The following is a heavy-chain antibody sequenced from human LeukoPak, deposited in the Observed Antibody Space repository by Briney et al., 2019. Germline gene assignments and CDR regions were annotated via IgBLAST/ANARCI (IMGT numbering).Heavy chain of an antibody. CDR3: VRDGVMGRYFYQYMDV. V-gene: IGHV3-21*01. CDR1: GFSFSDYS. Sequence: GGSLRLSCAASGFSFSDYSFNWVRQSPGKGLEWVSSISNSSSHKFRYYSDSVKGRCTISRDNAKNSLYLQINSLRVEDTAVYYCVRDGVMGRYFYQYMDVWGKGTTITVSS. CDR2: ISNSSSHK. D-gene: IGHD1-26*01. J-gene: IGHJ6*03.